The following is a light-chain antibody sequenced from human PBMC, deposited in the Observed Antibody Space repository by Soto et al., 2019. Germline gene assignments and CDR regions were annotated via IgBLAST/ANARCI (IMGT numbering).Light chain of an antibody. J-gene: IGKJ2*01. CDR2: DAS. V-gene: IGKV3-11*01. CDR1: QSVSSY. CDR3: QQRSNWPPKYT. Sequence: EIVLTQSPATLSLSPGERATLSCRASQSVSSYLAWYQQKPGQAPRLLIYDASNSATGIPARFSGSGSGTDFTLPISSLEPQDFAVYYCQQRSNWPPKYTFGQGTNLKIK.